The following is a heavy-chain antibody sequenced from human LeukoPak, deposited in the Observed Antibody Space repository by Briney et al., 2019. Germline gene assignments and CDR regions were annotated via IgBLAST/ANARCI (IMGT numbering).Heavy chain of an antibody. V-gene: IGHV1-18*01. D-gene: IGHD5-18*01. CDR1: GYTFTTYG. CDR2: ISTCNGNT. J-gene: IGHJ4*02. Sequence: ASVKVSCRSSGYTFTTYGITWVRQAPGQGLEWMGWISTCNGNTNYAQKLQGRVTMTTDTSTSTAYMELRSLRSDDTAMYYCARDRMDTGTYFDYWGQGTLVTVSS. CDR3: ARDRMDTGTYFDY.